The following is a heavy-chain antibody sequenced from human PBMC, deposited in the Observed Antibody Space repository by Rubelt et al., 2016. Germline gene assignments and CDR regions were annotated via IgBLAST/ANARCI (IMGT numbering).Heavy chain of an antibody. Sequence: QVQLQQWGAGLLKPSETLSLTCAVYGGSFSGYYWSWIRQPPGKGLEWIGEINHSGSTNYNPSRNGRVTISVDTSKNQFSRKLSSVTAADTAVYYCARFTVTTFWVDYWGQGTLVTVSS. CDR3: ARFTVTTFWVDY. CDR1: GGSFSGYY. D-gene: IGHD4-11*01. V-gene: IGHV4-34*01. J-gene: IGHJ4*02. CDR2: INHSGST.